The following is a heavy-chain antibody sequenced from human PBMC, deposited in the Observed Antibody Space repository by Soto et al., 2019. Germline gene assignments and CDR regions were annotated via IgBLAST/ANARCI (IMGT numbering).Heavy chain of an antibody. Sequence: GGSLRLSCAASGFTFSSFWMSWVRQAPGKGLEWVANIKQDGSEKNYVDSVKGRFTISRDNAGNSLYLQMNSLRAEDTAVYYCAKTYYYGSGNFWGQGTLVTVSS. CDR1: GFTFSSFW. V-gene: IGHV3-7*01. CDR2: IKQDGSEK. CDR3: AKTYYYGSGNF. D-gene: IGHD3-10*01. J-gene: IGHJ4*02.